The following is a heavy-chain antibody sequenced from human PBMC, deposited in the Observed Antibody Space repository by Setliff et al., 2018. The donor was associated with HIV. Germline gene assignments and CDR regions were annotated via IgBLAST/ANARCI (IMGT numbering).Heavy chain of an antibody. CDR3: TRSKWGSGFDY. V-gene: IGHV3-72*01. CDR1: GFTFRNAW. D-gene: IGHD1-26*01. J-gene: IGHJ4*02. Sequence: GGSLRLSCAASGFTFRNAWMSWVRQAPGKGLEWVGRTGNKASSDTTQYAASVKGRFTISRDDSKNSVFLQMNSLKTEDTAMYYCTRSKWGSGFDYWGQGTLVTVSS. CDR2: TGNKASSDTT.